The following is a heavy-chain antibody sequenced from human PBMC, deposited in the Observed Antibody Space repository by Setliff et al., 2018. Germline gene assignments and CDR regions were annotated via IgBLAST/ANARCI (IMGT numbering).Heavy chain of an antibody. J-gene: IGHJ4*01. CDR1: DGSFTSSRYY. Sequence: PSETLSLTCTVSDGSFTSSRYYWGWIRQAPGSGLEWIGSISYSGTPYYNASVESRVTISIDTSRNQFSLELRSVTVADTATYYCVRPGGTTVVARHFDYWG. D-gene: IGHD2-15*01. CDR2: ISYSGTP. CDR3: VRPGGTTVVARHFDY. V-gene: IGHV4-39*01.